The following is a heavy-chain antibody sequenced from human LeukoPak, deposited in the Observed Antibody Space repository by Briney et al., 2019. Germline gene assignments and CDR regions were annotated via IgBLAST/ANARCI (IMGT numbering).Heavy chain of an antibody. V-gene: IGHV4-4*07. D-gene: IGHD6-19*01. CDR1: GGSISSYY. CDR3: AREYSSGWPLPYYFDY. CDR2: IYTSGST. Sequence: SETLSLTCTVSGGSISSYYWSWIRQPAGKGLEWIGRIYTSGSTNYNPSLKSRVTMSVDTSKNQFSLKLSSVTAADTAVYYCAREYSSGWPLPYYFDYWGQGTLVTVSS. J-gene: IGHJ4*02.